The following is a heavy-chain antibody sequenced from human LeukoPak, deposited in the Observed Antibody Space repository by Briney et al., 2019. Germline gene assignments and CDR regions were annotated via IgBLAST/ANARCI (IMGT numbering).Heavy chain of an antibody. D-gene: IGHD6-19*01. Sequence: SETLSLTCTVPNDYITSDKWWTWVRQPPGKGLEWIGEIYHTGRTNYNPSLKSRVTISVDTSKNQFSLKLSSVTAADTAVYYCAREPLAVAGIFDYWGQGTLVTVSS. CDR3: AREPLAVAGIFDY. CDR1: NDYITSDKW. V-gene: IGHV4-4*02. J-gene: IGHJ4*02. CDR2: IYHTGRT.